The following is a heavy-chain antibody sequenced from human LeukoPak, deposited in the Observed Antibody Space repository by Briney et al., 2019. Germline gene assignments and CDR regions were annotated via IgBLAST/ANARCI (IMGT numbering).Heavy chain of an antibody. J-gene: IGHJ3*02. D-gene: IGHD3-22*01. CDR2: ISGSGGST. CDR3: ANSYYYDSSGYLDAFDI. CDR1: GFTFSSYA. V-gene: IGHV3-23*01. Sequence: PGGSLRLSCAASGFTFSSYAMSWVRQAPGRGLEWVSAISGSGGSTYYADSVKGRFTISRDNSKSTLYLQMNSLRAEDTAVYYCANSYYYDSSGYLDAFDIWGQGTMVTVSS.